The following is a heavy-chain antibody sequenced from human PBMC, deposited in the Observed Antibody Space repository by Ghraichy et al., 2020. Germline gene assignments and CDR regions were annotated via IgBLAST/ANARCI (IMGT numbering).Heavy chain of an antibody. D-gene: IGHD4-23*01. V-gene: IGHV3-48*02. CDR3: ARGSTVVRFYYYDGMDV. J-gene: IGHJ6*02. Sequence: LSLTCVGSGFNFGSYSMNWVRQSPGKCLEWVSYITSSSSFKSYADSVKGRFTISRDNAQNSLSLQMNSLTDEDTGVYYCARGSTVVRFYYYDGMDVWGQGTTVTVSS. CDR1: GFNFGSYS. CDR2: ITSSSSFK.